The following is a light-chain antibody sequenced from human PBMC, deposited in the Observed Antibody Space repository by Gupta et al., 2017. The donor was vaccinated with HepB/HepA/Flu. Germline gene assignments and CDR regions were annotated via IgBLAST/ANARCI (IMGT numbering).Light chain of an antibody. J-gene: IGLJ2*01. CDR3: NSRDSSGNHMV. V-gene: IGLV3-19*01. Sequence: SSELTQDPAVSVALGQTVRITCQGDSPRSYYASWYQQKPGQAPVLVIYGKNNRPSGIPDRFSGPSSGNTASLTITGAQAEDEADYYCNSRDSSGNHMVFGGGTKLTVL. CDR2: GKN. CDR1: SPRSYY.